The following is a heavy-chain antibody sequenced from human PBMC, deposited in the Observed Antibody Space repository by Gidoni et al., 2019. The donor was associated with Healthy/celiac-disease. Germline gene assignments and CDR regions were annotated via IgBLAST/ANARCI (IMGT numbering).Heavy chain of an antibody. Sequence: QVQLQQWGAGLWKPSETLSLTCAVYGGSFSGYYWSWIRQPPGKGLEWIGEINHSGSTNYNPSLKSRVTISVDTSKNQFSLKLSSVTAADTAVYYCARVRGDRYYYGSGRNPLDYWGQGTLVTVSS. D-gene: IGHD3-10*01. CDR3: ARVRGDRYYYGSGRNPLDY. CDR2: INHSGST. V-gene: IGHV4-34*01. CDR1: GGSFSGYY. J-gene: IGHJ4*02.